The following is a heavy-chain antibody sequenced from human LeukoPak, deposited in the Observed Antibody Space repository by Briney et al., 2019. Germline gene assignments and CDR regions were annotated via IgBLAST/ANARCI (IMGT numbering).Heavy chain of an antibody. Sequence: SETLSLTCTVSGGSISSYYWSWIRQPPGKGLEWIGYIYYSGSTNYNPSLKSRVTISVDTSKNQFSLKLSSVTAADTAVYYCARVRGEMATDYWGQGTLVTVFS. CDR3: ARVRGEMATDY. CDR2: IYYSGST. D-gene: IGHD5-24*01. CDR1: GGSISSYY. J-gene: IGHJ4*02. V-gene: IGHV4-59*01.